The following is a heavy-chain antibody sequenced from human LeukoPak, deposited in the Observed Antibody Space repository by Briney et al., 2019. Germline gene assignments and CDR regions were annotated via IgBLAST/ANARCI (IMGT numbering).Heavy chain of an antibody. Sequence: QTLPLTCTAAGGSISSDYWSTSRQTPQRGLQRVGYIYYTGPSNFIPSLKTRVTISVDTSTHPFTLKLSSLTAADPAAYYCARAGFTSNYDFWCGYYPPRDYYHYGMDVWGQGTTVTVSS. D-gene: IGHD3-3*01. CDR2: IYYTGPS. CDR1: GGSISSDY. CDR3: ARAGFTSNYDFWCGYYPPRDYYHYGMDV. V-gene: IGHV4-59*01. J-gene: IGHJ6*02.